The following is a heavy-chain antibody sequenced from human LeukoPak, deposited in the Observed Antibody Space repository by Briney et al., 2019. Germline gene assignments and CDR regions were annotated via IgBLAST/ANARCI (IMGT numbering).Heavy chain of an antibody. D-gene: IGHD4-23*01. Sequence: PGGSLRLSCAASGFTFSSYAMSWVRQAPGKGLEWVSAISGSGGSTYYADSVKGRFTISRDNSKNTLYLQMNSLRAEDTAVYYCARYGGNSNWFDPWGQGTLVTVSS. V-gene: IGHV3-23*01. J-gene: IGHJ5*02. CDR3: ARYGGNSNWFDP. CDR1: GFTFSSYA. CDR2: ISGSGGST.